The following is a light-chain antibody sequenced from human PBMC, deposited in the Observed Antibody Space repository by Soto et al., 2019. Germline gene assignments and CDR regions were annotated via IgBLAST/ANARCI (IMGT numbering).Light chain of an antibody. J-gene: IGKJ1*01. V-gene: IGKV2D-29*01. CDR1: QSLLYSDGKTY. CDR3: MQTVQFPWT. CDR2: GVS. Sequence: DLVMTQTPLSLSVTPGQPASLSCKSSQSLLYSDGKTYLYWYLQKPGQPPQLLIHGVSNRFSGVTERFSGSGSVTDITLTIRRVEAEDVGVYYCMQTVQFPWTFGQGTKVEVK.